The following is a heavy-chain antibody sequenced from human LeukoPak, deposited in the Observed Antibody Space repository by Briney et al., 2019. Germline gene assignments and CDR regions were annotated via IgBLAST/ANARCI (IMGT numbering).Heavy chain of an antibody. CDR1: GFTFSSYS. D-gene: IGHD3-10*01. CDR3: ARARGLHYYGSGSSNWYFDL. J-gene: IGHJ2*01. CDR2: ISSSSSYI. V-gene: IGHV3-21*01. Sequence: TGGSLRLSCAASGFTFSSYSMNWVRQAPWKGLEWVSSISSSSSYIYYADSVKGRFTISRDNAKNSLYLQMNSLRAEDTAVYYCARARGLHYYGSGSSNWYFDLWGRGTLVTVSS.